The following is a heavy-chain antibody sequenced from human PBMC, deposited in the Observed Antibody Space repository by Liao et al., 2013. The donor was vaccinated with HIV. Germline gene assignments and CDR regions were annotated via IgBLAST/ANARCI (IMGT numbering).Heavy chain of an antibody. CDR2: IYYSGST. Sequence: QVQLQESGPGLVKPSQTLSLTCTVSGGSISSGDYYWSWIRQPPGKGLEWIGYIYYSGSTYYNPSLKSRVTISVDTSKNQFSLKLSSVTAADTAVYYCARGIRVYCSSTSCHKYYFDYWGQGTLVTVSS. CDR1: GGSISSGDYY. CDR3: ARGIRVYCSSTSCHKYYFDY. J-gene: IGHJ4*02. V-gene: IGHV4-30-4*08. D-gene: IGHD2-2*01.